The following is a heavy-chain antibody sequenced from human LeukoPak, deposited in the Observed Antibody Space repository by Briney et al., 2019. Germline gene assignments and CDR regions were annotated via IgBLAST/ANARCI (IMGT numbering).Heavy chain of an antibody. CDR3: AKDRGLDTTSDFDY. Sequence: GGSLSLSCAASGFTFSSYGMHWVRQAPGKGLEWVAVIWYDGSNKYYADSVKGRFTISRDNSKNTLYLQMNSLRAEDTAVYYCAKDRGLDTTSDFDYRGQGTLVTVSS. J-gene: IGHJ4*02. V-gene: IGHV3-33*06. CDR1: GFTFSSYG. CDR2: IWYDGSNK. D-gene: IGHD5-18*01.